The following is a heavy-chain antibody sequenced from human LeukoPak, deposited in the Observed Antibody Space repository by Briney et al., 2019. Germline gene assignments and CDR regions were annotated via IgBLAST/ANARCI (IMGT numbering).Heavy chain of an antibody. CDR2: IYTSGST. CDR3: ARDGGYSYGGGSFYYYYYMDV. J-gene: IGHJ6*03. CDR1: GGSISSGSYY. V-gene: IGHV4-61*02. Sequence: SETLSLTCTVSGGSISSGSYYWSWIRQPAGKGLEWIGRIYTSGSTNYNPSLKSRVTISVDTSKNQFSLKLSSVTAADTAVYYCARDGGYSYGGGSFYYYYYMDVWGKGTTVTISS. D-gene: IGHD5-18*01.